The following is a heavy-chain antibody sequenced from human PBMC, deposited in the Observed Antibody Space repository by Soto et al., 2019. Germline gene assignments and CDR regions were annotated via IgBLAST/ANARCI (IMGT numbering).Heavy chain of an antibody. CDR2: IYPGDSDA. Sequence: PGESLKISCKGSGYSFTSYWIAWVRQMPGRGLEWMGIIYPGDSDARYSPSFQGQVTMAADRSASTAYLQWASLKASDTAVYFCARKDKSGYFNWFDPWGQGTLVTVSS. J-gene: IGHJ5*02. CDR1: GYSFTSYW. V-gene: IGHV5-51*01. D-gene: IGHD3-22*01. CDR3: ARKDKSGYFNWFDP.